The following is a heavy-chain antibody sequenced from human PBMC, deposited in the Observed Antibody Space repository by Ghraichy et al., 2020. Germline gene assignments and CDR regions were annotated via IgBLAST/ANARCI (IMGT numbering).Heavy chain of an antibody. CDR3: ARDLVTTPNWFDP. J-gene: IGHJ5*02. CDR2: IYNSGST. CDR1: GGSIRNNY. D-gene: IGHD4-17*01. Sequence: SETLSLTCTVSGGSIRNNYWSWIRQPAGKGLEWIGRIYNSGSTNYNPSLKSRVTMSVDTSKNQFSLNLSSVTAADTAVYYCARDLVTTPNWFDPWGQGTLVTVSS. V-gene: IGHV4-4*07.